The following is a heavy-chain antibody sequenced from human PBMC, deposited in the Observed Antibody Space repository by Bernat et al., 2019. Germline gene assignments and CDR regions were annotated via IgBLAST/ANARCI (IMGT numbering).Heavy chain of an antibody. Sequence: EVQLLESGGGLVQPGGSLRLSCAASGFTFSSYAMSWVRQAPGKGLEWVSAISGSGGSTNYADSVKGRFTISRDNSKNTLYLQMNSLRAEDTAVYYCAGGDSNYVSWDFVYWGQGTLVTVSS. V-gene: IGHV3-23*01. J-gene: IGHJ4*02. CDR3: AGGDSNYVSWDFVY. CDR2: ISGSGGST. D-gene: IGHD4-11*01. CDR1: GFTFSSYA.